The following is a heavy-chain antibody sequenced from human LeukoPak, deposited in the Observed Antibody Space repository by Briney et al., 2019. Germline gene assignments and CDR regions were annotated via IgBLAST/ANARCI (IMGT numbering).Heavy chain of an antibody. J-gene: IGHJ4*02. Sequence: PGGSLRLSCAASGFTVSSNYMSWVRQAPGKGLEWVSFISTSGSTYYADSVKGRFTISRDNSKNTLYLQMHSLRPEDTAVYYCARSLYYYDSSGYYYYWGQGTLVTVSS. V-gene: IGHV3-66*02. CDR3: ARSLYYYDSSGYYYY. CDR1: GFTVSSNY. D-gene: IGHD3-22*01. CDR2: ISTSGST.